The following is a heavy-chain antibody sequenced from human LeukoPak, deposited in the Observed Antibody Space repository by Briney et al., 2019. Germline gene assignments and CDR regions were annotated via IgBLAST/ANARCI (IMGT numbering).Heavy chain of an antibody. J-gene: IGHJ4*02. CDR1: GFTFSIYG. Sequence: GGSLRLSCAASGFTFSIYGMSWVRQAPGRGLEWVSAMSGSGGSTYYADSVKGRFTISRDNSKNTLYLQMNSLRPEDTAVYYCAKVNKGGYDSFDYWGQGTLVTVSS. CDR2: MSGSGGST. D-gene: IGHD5-12*01. CDR3: AKVNKGGYDSFDY. V-gene: IGHV3-23*01.